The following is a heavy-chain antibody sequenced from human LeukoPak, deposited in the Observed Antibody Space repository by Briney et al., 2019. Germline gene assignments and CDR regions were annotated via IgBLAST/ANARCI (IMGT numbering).Heavy chain of an antibody. J-gene: IGHJ4*02. CDR1: GFTFDTYA. V-gene: IGHV3-23*01. Sequence: GGSLRLSCATSGFTFDTYAMSWVRQAPGKGLEWVSDISGSGGSTFYADSVKGRFTISRDNSKNTLYLQMNSLRAEDTAVYNCARTSHGSSFLDYWGQGTLVTVSS. CDR3: ARTSHGSSFLDY. D-gene: IGHD6-13*01. CDR2: ISGSGGST.